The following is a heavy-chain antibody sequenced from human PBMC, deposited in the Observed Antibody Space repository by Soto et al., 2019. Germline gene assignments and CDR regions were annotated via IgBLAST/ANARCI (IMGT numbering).Heavy chain of an antibody. V-gene: IGHV1-18*01. CDR2: VSAYNGNT. J-gene: IGHJ4*02. D-gene: IGHD6-13*01. Sequence: QVQLVQSGAEVKKPGASMKVSCKASGFTFTSYGISWVRQAPGQGLEWMGWVSAYNGNTHYARKLQGRVTMTTDTSPPTAYMELRSLRSDDTAVYDCSRGGSSWQPREDYWGQGTLVTVSS. CDR1: GFTFTSYG. CDR3: SRGGSSWQPREDY.